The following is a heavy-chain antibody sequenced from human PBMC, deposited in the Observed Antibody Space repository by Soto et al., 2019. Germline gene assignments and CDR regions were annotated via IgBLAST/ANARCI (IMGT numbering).Heavy chain of an antibody. CDR3: ARESEDLTSNFDY. Sequence: GGSLRLSCAASGFTFARYSMNWVRQAPGKGLEWVSSISSTTNYIYYADSMKGRFTVSRDNAKNSVYLEMNSLSAEDTAVYYCARESEDLTSNFDYWGQGALVTVSS. CDR2: ISSTTNYI. CDR1: GFTFARYS. J-gene: IGHJ4*02. V-gene: IGHV3-21*01.